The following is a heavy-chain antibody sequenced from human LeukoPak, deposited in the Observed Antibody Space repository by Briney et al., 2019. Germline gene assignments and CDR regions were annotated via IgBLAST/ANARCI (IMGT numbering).Heavy chain of an antibody. J-gene: IGHJ6*02. V-gene: IGHV3-53*04. D-gene: IGHD2-15*01. Sequence: GGSLRLSCAASGFTGSSNYMSWVRQAPGKGLEWVSVIYSGGTTYYADSVKGRFTISRHNSKNTLYLQMNSLRAEDTAVYYCARDLSGGSGGSRYAMDVWGQGTTVTVSS. CDR1: GFTGSSNY. CDR2: IYSGGTT. CDR3: ARDLSGGSGGSRYAMDV.